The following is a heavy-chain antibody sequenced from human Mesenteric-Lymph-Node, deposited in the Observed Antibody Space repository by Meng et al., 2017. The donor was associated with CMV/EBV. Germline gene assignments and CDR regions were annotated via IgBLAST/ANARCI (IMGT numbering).Heavy chain of an antibody. V-gene: IGHV4-39*07. D-gene: IGHD3-10*01. J-gene: IGHJ5*02. CDR2: IYYNGRT. CDR3: ARQNHFGSGSHGSGEDT. Sequence: SETLSLTCTVSGDSIRSNNYYWGWIRQPPGKGLEWIGNIYYNGRTYYNPSLKSRLTISVDTSKNQFSLRLSSVTAADTAVYYCARQNHFGSGSHGSGEDTWGQGTLVTVSS. CDR1: GDSIRSNNYY.